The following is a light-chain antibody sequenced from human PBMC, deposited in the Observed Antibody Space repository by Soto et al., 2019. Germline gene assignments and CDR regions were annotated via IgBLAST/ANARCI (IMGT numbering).Light chain of an antibody. CDR1: QGISSY. CDR3: QQLDSYPIT. V-gene: IGKV1-9*01. Sequence: IQLTQSPSSLSASVGDRVTITCRASQGISSYLAWYQQKPGKAPNLLIYAASTLQSGVPSRFSGSRSGTDFTLTINSLQPEDFATYYCQQLDSYPITVGQGTRLEIK. CDR2: AAS. J-gene: IGKJ5*01.